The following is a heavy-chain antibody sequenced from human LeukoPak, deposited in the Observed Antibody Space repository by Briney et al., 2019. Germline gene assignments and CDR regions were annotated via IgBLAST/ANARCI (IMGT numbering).Heavy chain of an antibody. D-gene: IGHD4-17*01. J-gene: IGHJ4*02. CDR3: AREGGHGDYGDYADY. V-gene: IGHV3-33*01. Sequence: AGGSLRLSCAASGFTFSSYGMHWVRQAPGKGLEWVAVIWYDGSNKNYADSVKGRFTISRDNSKNTLYLQMNSLRAEDTAVYYCAREGGHGDYGDYADYWGQGTLVTVSS. CDR2: IWYDGSNK. CDR1: GFTFSSYG.